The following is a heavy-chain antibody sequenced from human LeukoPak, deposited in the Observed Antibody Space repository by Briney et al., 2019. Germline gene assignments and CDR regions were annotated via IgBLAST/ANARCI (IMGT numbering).Heavy chain of an antibody. CDR1: GFTFSSYG. CDR3: ARDNPTTGYSYGPPDGMDV. V-gene: IGHV3-30*03. Sequence: PGGSLRLSCAASGFTFSSYGMHWVRQAPGKGLEWVAVISYDGSNKYYADSVKGRFTISRDNSKNTLYLQMNSLRAEDTAVYYCARDNPTTGYSYGPPDGMDVWGQGTTVTVSS. CDR2: ISYDGSNK. J-gene: IGHJ6*02. D-gene: IGHD5-18*01.